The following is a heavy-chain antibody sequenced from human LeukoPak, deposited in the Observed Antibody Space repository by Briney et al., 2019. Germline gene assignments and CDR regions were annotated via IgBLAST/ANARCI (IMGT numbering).Heavy chain of an antibody. CDR2: ISSSSSYI. V-gene: IGHV3-21*01. CDR3: ARESGSYYYYYYMDV. D-gene: IGHD1-26*01. Sequence: GGSLRLSCAASGFTFSSYSMNWFRQAPGKGLEWVSSISSSSSYIYYADSVKGRFTISRDNAKNSLYLQMNSLRAEDTAVYYCARESGSYYYYYYMDVWGKGTTVTVSS. CDR1: GFTFSSYS. J-gene: IGHJ6*03.